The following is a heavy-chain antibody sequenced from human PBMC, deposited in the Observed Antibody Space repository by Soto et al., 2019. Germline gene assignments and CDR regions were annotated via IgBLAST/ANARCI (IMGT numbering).Heavy chain of an antibody. CDR1: GGSISSSSYY. D-gene: IGHD5-18*01. V-gene: IGHV4-39*01. J-gene: IGHJ5*02. Sequence: TLCLTCTVSGGSISSSSYYWGWIRQPPGKGLEWIGSIYYSGSTYYNPSLKSRVTISVDTSKNQFPLKLSSVTAADTAVYYCVLGWSGYSYGLFDPWGQGTLVTVSS. CDR2: IYYSGST. CDR3: VLGWSGYSYGLFDP.